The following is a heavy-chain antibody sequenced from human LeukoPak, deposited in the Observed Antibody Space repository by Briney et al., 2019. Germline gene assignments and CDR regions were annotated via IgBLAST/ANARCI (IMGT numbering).Heavy chain of an antibody. J-gene: IGHJ5*02. CDR1: GFTFSSYA. CDR2: IWYDGSNK. CDR3: AKATGYYYDSSGYS. Sequence: GGSLRLSCAASGFTFSSYAMSWVRQAPGKGLEWVAVIWYDGSNKYYADSVKGRFTISRDNSKNTLYLQMNSLRAEDTAVYYCAKATGYYYDSSGYSWGQGTLVTVSS. V-gene: IGHV3-33*06. D-gene: IGHD3-22*01.